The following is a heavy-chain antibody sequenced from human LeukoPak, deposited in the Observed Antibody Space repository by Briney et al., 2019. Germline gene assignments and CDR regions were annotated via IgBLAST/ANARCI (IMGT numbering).Heavy chain of an antibody. Sequence: GESLKISCKGSGYSFTSYWIGWVRQMPGKGLEWMGIIYPGDSDTRYSPSFQGQATISADKSISTAYLQWSSLKASDTAMYYCARYDYYDSSGYKNYFDYWGQGTLVTVSS. CDR2: IYPGDSDT. D-gene: IGHD3-22*01. V-gene: IGHV5-51*03. CDR3: ARYDYYDSSGYKNYFDY. CDR1: GYSFTSYW. J-gene: IGHJ4*02.